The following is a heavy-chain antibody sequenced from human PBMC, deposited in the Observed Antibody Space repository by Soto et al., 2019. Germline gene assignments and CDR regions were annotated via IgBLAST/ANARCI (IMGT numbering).Heavy chain of an antibody. Sequence: QVQLQESGPGLVKPSQTLSLTCTVSGGSISSDGYYWSWVRQYPGKGLEWVAYIFHSGNPYYNPSLKSRVTSSLDSAKNQFSLELTSVTAADTAVYFCARGTAGVAPTALDYWGQGTLVTVSS. J-gene: IGHJ4*02. CDR3: ARGTAGVAPTALDY. CDR1: GGSISSDGYY. D-gene: IGHD6-13*01. V-gene: IGHV4-31*03. CDR2: IFHSGNP.